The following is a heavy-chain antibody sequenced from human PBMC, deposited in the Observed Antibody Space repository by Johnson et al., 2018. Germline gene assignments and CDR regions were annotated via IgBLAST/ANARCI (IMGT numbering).Heavy chain of an antibody. J-gene: IGHJ2*01. V-gene: IGHV3-7*01. CDR3: ARDVGYGDL. Sequence: VQLVQSGGGLVQPGGSLRLSXEVSGFTFSTYWMSWVRQAPGKGLECVAKIKRDGSAKYYVDSVKGRFTISRYNAKNALFLQLNSLRAEDTAVYYCARDVGYGDLWGRGTLVTVSS. CDR1: GFTFSTYW. CDR2: IKRDGSAK. D-gene: IGHD5-18*01.